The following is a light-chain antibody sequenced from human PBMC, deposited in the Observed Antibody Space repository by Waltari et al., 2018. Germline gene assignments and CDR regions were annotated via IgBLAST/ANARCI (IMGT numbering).Light chain of an antibody. CDR1: QSLVYISTNKNY. CDR2: SAS. Sequence: DIVLTQSPDSLAVSLGERATIPCKSSQSLVYISTNKNYLAWYQQKPGQPPALPISSASTRESGVPDRFSGSESGTQFTLTISSLQAEDVGVYYCQQYHDTPLTFGGGTRVEIK. CDR3: QQYHDTPLT. V-gene: IGKV4-1*01. J-gene: IGKJ4*01.